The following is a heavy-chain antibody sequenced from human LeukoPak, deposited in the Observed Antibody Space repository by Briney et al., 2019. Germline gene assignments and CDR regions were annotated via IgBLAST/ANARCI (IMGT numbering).Heavy chain of an antibody. CDR3: ARYHGDYAFDY. CDR2: ISPGDSDT. CDR1: GYKFINYW. D-gene: IGHD4-17*01. J-gene: IGHJ4*02. V-gene: IGHV5-51*01. Sequence: GESLKISCKGSGYKFINYWIGWVCQMPGKGLEWMGIISPGDSDTRYSPSFQGQVTISVDKSTNTASLQWPSLKASDTAIYYCARYHGDYAFDYWGQGTLVTVSS.